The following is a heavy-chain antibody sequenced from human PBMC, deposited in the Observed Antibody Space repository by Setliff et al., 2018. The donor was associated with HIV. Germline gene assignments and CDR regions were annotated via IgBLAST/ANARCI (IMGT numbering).Heavy chain of an antibody. D-gene: IGHD3-10*01. CDR3: ARDSGTTGWCVDV. CDR1: SASISSHYSSHY. V-gene: IGHV4-61*01. Sequence: PSETLSLTCTVSSASISSHYSSHYWTWIRQSPGKGLEWIGYIYYSGSTNYNPSLKSRVTISVDTSKNQFSLKLSSVTAADTAVYYCARDSGTTGWCVDVWGQGTTVTVSS. CDR2: IYYSGST. J-gene: IGHJ6*02.